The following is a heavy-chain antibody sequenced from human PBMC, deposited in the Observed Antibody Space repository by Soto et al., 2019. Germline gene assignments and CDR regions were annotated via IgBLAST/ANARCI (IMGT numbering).Heavy chain of an antibody. J-gene: IGHJ6*02. V-gene: IGHV6-1*01. Sequence: SQTLSLTCAISGDSVSSNSAAWNWIRQSPWRGLEWLGRTYYRSNWSNDYAVSVKSRITINPDTSKNQFSLQLYSVTPEDTAVYYCEGVSLFRGMDVCGQGPPVTVSS. CDR1: GDSVSSNSAA. CDR3: EGVSLFRGMDV. CDR2: TYYRSNWSN.